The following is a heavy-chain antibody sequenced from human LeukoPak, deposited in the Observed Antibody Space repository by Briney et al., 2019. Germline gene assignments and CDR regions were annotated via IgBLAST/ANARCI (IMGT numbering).Heavy chain of an antibody. Sequence: GGSLRLSCAASGFIFSNYGMHWVRQTPGKGLEWVAFIRYDGSNKYYADSVKGRFTISRDNSKNTLYLQMNSLRAEDTAVYYCASLTSGYDAYFDYWGQGTLVTVSS. CDR2: IRYDGSNK. D-gene: IGHD5-12*01. CDR3: ASLTSGYDAYFDY. CDR1: GFIFSNYG. J-gene: IGHJ4*02. V-gene: IGHV3-30*02.